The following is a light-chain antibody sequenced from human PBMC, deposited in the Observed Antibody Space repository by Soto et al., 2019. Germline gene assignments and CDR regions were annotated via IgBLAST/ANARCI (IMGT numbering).Light chain of an antibody. V-gene: IGLV2-14*01. Sequence: QSALTQPASVSGSPGQSITISCTGTSSDVGAYNYVSWYQVHPGKAPTLIISEVSNRPSGVSSRFSGSKSGNTASLTISGLQAEDEADYYCSSYTSSSTFYVFGTGTKLTV. CDR1: SSDVGAYNY. CDR3: SSYTSSSTFYV. CDR2: EVS. J-gene: IGLJ1*01.